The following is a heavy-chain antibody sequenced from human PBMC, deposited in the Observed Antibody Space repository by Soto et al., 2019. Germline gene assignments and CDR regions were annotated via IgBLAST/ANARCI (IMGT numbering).Heavy chain of an antibody. J-gene: IGHJ6*02. Sequence: QVQLVESGGGVVQPGTSLRLSCAASGFTFSKYGMHWVRQAPGRGLEWVALITYDGSNQYYADSVKGRFTSSRDNSKNTLYLQMNSLRPEDTAVYFCTRKNWNVVIGFGMDVWGQGTTVSVSS. D-gene: IGHD1-1*01. CDR2: ITYDGSNQ. CDR3: TRKNWNVVIGFGMDV. CDR1: GFTFSKYG. V-gene: IGHV3-30*03.